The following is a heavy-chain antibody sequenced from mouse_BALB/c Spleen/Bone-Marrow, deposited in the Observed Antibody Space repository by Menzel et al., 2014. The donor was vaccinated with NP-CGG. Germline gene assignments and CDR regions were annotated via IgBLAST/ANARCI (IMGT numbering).Heavy chain of an antibody. CDR3: ARYDYGVYFDY. CDR2: IDPANGNT. J-gene: IGHJ2*01. V-gene: IGHV14-3*02. CDR1: GFNIKDTY. D-gene: IGHD2-4*01. Sequence: VQLQQSGAELVKPGASVKLSCTASGFNIKDTYMHWVKQRPEQGLEWIGRIDPANGNTKYDPKFQGKATTTADTSSNTAYLQLSSLTSEDTAVYYCARYDYGVYFDYWGQGTTLTVSS.